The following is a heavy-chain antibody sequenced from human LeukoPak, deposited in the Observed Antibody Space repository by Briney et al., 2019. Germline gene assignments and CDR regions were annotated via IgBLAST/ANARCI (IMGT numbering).Heavy chain of an antibody. J-gene: IGHJ4*02. Sequence: SETLSLTCTVSGGSISSHYWSWIRQPPGKGLEWIGYIYYSGSTNYNPSLKSRVAISVDTSKNQFSLKLSSVTAADTAVYYCARGGRGGSYFFVYWGQGTLVTVSS. CDR1: GGSISSHY. CDR2: IYYSGST. V-gene: IGHV4-59*11. D-gene: IGHD1-26*01. CDR3: ARGGRGGSYFFVY.